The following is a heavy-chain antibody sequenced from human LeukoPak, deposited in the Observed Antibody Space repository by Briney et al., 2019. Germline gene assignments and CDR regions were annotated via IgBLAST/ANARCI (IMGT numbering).Heavy chain of an antibody. J-gene: IGHJ4*02. CDR3: ATSGYSSSWYYFDY. V-gene: IGHV1-24*01. Sequence: GAPVKVSCKVSGYTLTELSMHWVRQAPGKGLEWMGGFDPEDGETIYAQKFQGRVTMTEDTSTDTAYMELSSLRSEDTAVYYCATSGYSSSWYYFDYWGQGTLVTVSS. D-gene: IGHD6-13*01. CDR1: GYTLTELS. CDR2: FDPEDGET.